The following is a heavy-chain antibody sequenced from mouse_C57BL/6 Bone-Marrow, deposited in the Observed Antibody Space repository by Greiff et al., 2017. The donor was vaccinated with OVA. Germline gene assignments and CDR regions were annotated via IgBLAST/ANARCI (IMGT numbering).Heavy chain of an antibody. CDR1: GYTFTSYW. D-gene: IGHD2-5*01. CDR2: IYPGSGST. CDR3: ARHSNYQYYFDY. V-gene: IGHV1-55*01. J-gene: IGHJ2*01. Sequence: QVQLQQPGAELVKPGASVKMSCKASGYTFTSYWITWVKQRPGQGLEWIGDIYPGSGSTNYNEKFKSKATLTVNTSSSTAYMQLSSLTSEDSAVDDCARHSNYQYYFDYWGQGTTLTVSS.